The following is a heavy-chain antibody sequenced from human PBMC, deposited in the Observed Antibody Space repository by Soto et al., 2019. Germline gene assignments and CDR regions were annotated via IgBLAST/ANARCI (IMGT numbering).Heavy chain of an antibody. J-gene: IGHJ4*02. CDR1: GFTFSHYA. CDR2: MSYDGSNE. V-gene: IGHV3-30*18. Sequence: QVQLVESGGGVVQPGRSLRLSCAASGFTFSHYAMHWVRQAPGKGLEWVALMSYDGSNEYYADSVKGRFTISRDNSKNTLYLQMGSLRAVDMAVYYCAKDGRHNFDYWGQRTLVPVSS. CDR3: AKDGRHNFDY.